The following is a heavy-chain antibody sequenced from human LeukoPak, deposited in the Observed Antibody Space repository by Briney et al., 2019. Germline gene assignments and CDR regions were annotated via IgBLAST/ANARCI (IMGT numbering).Heavy chain of an antibody. D-gene: IGHD3-10*01. V-gene: IGHV3-53*01. CDR1: GFTVSSNY. Sequence: GGSLRLSCAASGFTVSSNYMSWVRQAPGKGLEWVSVIYSGGGTYYADSVKGRFTISRDNSKNTLYLQMNSLRAEDTAVYYCARELEYYYGSGSYSYYFDYWGQGTLVTVSS. CDR2: IYSGGGT. CDR3: ARELEYYYGSGSYSYYFDY. J-gene: IGHJ4*02.